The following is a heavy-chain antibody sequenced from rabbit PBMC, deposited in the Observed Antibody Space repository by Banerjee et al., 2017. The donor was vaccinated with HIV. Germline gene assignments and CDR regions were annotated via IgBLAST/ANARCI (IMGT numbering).Heavy chain of an antibody. J-gene: IGHJ4*01. V-gene: IGHV1S45*01. CDR2: IYTGSGTT. D-gene: IGHD8-1*01. CDR1: GIDFSGGYD. CDR3: TKDPYTGSGDWFTL. Sequence: QQQLEESGGGLVKPGGNLTLTCKASGIDFSGGYDLCWVRQAPGKGLEWIGCIYTGSGTTYYASWAKGRFTVSKTPSTSVTLQLNSLTAADTATYFCTKDPYTGSGDWFTLWGPGTLVTVS.